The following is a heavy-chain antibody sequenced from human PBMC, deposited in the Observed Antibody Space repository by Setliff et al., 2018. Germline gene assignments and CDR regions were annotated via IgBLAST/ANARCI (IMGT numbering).Heavy chain of an antibody. CDR2: VGWNGGGT. Sequence: PGGSLRLSCAASGFTFADYGMSWVRQAPGKGLEWVSGVGWNGGGTGYADSVKGRFTISRDNAKNSLYLQMSSLRADDTALYYCATARRGYHYGSGSLFDDWGQGTLVTVSS. CDR3: ATARRGYHYGSGSLFDD. D-gene: IGHD3-10*01. CDR1: GFTFADYG. J-gene: IGHJ4*02. V-gene: IGHV3-20*04.